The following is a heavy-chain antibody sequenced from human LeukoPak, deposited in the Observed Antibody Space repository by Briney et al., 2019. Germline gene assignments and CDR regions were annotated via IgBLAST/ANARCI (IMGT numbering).Heavy chain of an antibody. D-gene: IGHD3-10*01. CDR1: GFTFDDYA. CDR2: ISWRSGSI. Sequence: GGSLRLSCAASGFTFDDYAMHWVRQAPGKGLEWVSGISWRSGSIVYADSVKGRFTISRDNAKNSLYLQMNSLRAEDTAVYYCARGGYTVRGVLITPHFDSWGQGTLVTVSS. V-gene: IGHV3-9*01. CDR3: ARGGYTVRGVLITPHFDS. J-gene: IGHJ4*02.